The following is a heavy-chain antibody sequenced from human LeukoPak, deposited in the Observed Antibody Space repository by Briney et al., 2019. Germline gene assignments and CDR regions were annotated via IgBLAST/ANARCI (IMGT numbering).Heavy chain of an antibody. J-gene: IGHJ4*02. V-gene: IGHV3-74*01. CDR1: GFTFSSYW. CDR3: ARSDKLDC. D-gene: IGHD4-23*01. CDR2: MNSDGSNI. Sequence: GGSLRLSCAASGFTFSSYWMHWVRKAPGKGLVWVSRMNSDGSNIAHAESVKGRFTISRDNAKNTLYLQMNSLRAEDTAVYYCARSDKLDCWGQGTQVTVSS.